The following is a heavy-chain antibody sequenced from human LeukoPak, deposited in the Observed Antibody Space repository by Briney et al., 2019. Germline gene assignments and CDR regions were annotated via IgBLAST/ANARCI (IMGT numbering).Heavy chain of an antibody. CDR1: GFTFSSYT. CDR2: ITSSSRYI. Sequence: GGSLRLSCAASGFTFSSYTMNWVRQAPGKGLEWVSSITSSSRYIYYADSLKGRFTISRDNAKNSLYLQMNSLRAEDTAVYYCARDGGPNYYDSSGYYYRGAFDIWGQGTMVTVSS. CDR3: ARDGGPNYYDSSGYYYRGAFDI. D-gene: IGHD3-22*01. J-gene: IGHJ3*02. V-gene: IGHV3-21*01.